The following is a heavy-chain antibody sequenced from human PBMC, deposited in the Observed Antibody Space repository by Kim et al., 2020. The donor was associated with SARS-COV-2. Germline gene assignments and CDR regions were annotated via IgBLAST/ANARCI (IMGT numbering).Heavy chain of an antibody. D-gene: IGHD3-10*01. J-gene: IGHJ5*02. CDR1: GGSISTYY. CDR3: VRGYGSGNGDWFDP. V-gene: IGHV4-59*08. CDR2: IYNTGST. Sequence: SETLSRTCTVSGGSISTYYWSWIRQPPGKGLEWIGFIYNTGSTNYNPSLKSRVTISVDTSKNQFSLKLRSVSAADTAVYYCVRGYGSGNGDWFDPWGQGTLVTVSS.